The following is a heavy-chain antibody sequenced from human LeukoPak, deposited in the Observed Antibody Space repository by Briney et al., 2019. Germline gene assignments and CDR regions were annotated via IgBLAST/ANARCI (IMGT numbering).Heavy chain of an antibody. J-gene: IGHJ3*02. D-gene: IGHD6-19*01. Sequence: SETLSLTCTVSGGSIRSHYWSWIRQPPGKGLEWIGYIYYSGSTNYNPSLKSRVTISVDTSKNQFSLKPSSVTAADTAVYYCARRSTPTLYSSGSNDAFDIWGQGTMVTVSS. V-gene: IGHV4-59*11. CDR1: GGSIRSHY. CDR3: ARRSTPTLYSSGSNDAFDI. CDR2: IYYSGST.